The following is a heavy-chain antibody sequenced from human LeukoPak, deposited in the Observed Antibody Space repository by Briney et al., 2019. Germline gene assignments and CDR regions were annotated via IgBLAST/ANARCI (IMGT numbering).Heavy chain of an antibody. D-gene: IGHD6-13*01. Sequence: GASVKVSCKASGGTFSSYAISWVRQAPGQGLEWIGRIIPIFGTANYAQKFQGRVTITTDESTSTAYMELSSLRSEDTAVYYRARNPYSSSWYSGYWGQGTLVTVSS. CDR1: GGTFSSYA. CDR3: ARNPYSSSWYSGY. V-gene: IGHV1-69*05. J-gene: IGHJ4*02. CDR2: IIPIFGTA.